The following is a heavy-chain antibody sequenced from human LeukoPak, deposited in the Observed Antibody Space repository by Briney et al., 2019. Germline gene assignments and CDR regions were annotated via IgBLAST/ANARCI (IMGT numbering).Heavy chain of an antibody. Sequence: GGSLRLSCAASGFTVSSDYMSWVRQAPGKGLEWVSSISSSSSYIYYADSVKGRFTISRDNAKNSLYLQMNSLRAEDTAVYYCAREGFGYCSSTSCGYFQHWGQGTLVTVSS. V-gene: IGHV3-21*01. CDR2: ISSSSSYI. D-gene: IGHD2-2*03. J-gene: IGHJ1*01. CDR1: GFTVSSDY. CDR3: AREGFGYCSSTSCGYFQH.